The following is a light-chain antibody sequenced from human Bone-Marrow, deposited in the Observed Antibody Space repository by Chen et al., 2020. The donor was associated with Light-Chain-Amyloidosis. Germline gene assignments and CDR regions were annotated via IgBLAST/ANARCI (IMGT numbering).Light chain of an antibody. CDR1: QSVSRY. CDR2: DAS. V-gene: IGKV3-11*01. CDR3: QQRANWPPLT. J-gene: IGKJ4*01. Sequence: EIVLTQSPAILALSPGERATLSCRASQSVSRYLAWYQQKPGQAPRLLIYDASHRATGVPARFSGSGSGTVFTLTLISLEPEDFALYYCQQRANWPPLTFGGVTKVEIK.